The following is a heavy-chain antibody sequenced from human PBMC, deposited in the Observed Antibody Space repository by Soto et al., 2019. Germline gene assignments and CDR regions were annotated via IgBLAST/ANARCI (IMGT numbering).Heavy chain of an antibody. D-gene: IGHD3-10*01. Sequence: SETLSLTCTVSGDSIRSGNHYWSWIRRPPGKGLEWIGYIYYSGSTYYNPSLKSRVTISVDTSKNQFSLKLSSVTAADTAVYYCARIMVRGVIISHWGQGTLVTVSS. CDR3: ARIMVRGVIISH. CDR1: GDSIRSGNHY. J-gene: IGHJ4*02. V-gene: IGHV4-39*01. CDR2: IYYSGST.